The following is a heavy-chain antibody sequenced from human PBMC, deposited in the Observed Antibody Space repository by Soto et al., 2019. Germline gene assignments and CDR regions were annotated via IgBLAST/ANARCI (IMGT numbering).Heavy chain of an antibody. CDR3: ARGGVGATRDFDY. Sequence: XGSLRFSCAAAGFTFSDYYMSWIRQAPGKGLDWVSYIISSSSYTNYADSVKGRFTISRDNAKNSLYLQMNSLRAEDTAVYYCARGGVGATRDFDYWGHGTLATVSS. D-gene: IGHD1-26*01. CDR2: IISSSSYT. V-gene: IGHV3-11*06. J-gene: IGHJ4*01. CDR1: GFTFSDYY.